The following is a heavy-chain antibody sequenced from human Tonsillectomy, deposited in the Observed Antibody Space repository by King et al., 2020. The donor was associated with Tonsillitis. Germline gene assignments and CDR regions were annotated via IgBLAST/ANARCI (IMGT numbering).Heavy chain of an antibody. CDR2: IYYSGST. Sequence: QLQESGPGLVKPSETLSLTCTVSGGSISSSSYYWGWIRQPPGKGLEWIGSIYYSGSTYYNPSLKSRVTISVDTSKNQFSLKLSSVTAADTAVYYCARSIGGATPFFDYWGQGTLVTVSS. J-gene: IGHJ4*02. D-gene: IGHD1-26*01. CDR1: GGSISSSSYY. V-gene: IGHV4-39*01. CDR3: ARSIGGATPFFDY.